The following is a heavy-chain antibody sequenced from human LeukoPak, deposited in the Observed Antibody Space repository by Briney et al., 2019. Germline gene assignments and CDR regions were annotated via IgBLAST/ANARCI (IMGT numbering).Heavy chain of an antibody. D-gene: IGHD4/OR15-4a*01. CDR1: GFTFSDYE. Sequence: PGESLRLSCVASGFTFSDYEINWVRQAPGKGLEWVSCISTSGSTKYYADSVKGGFTISRDNAKNSLFLQMNTLTDEDTAVYYCARGALRVFDYWGQGTPVTVSS. J-gene: IGHJ4*02. CDR2: ISTSGSTK. V-gene: IGHV3-48*03. CDR3: ARGALRVFDY.